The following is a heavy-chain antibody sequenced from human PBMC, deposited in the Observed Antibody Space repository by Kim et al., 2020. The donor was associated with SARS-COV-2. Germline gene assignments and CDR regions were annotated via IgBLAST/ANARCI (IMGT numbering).Heavy chain of an antibody. D-gene: IGHD6-13*01. V-gene: IGHV4-59*01. Sequence: SETLSLTCTVSGGSISSYYWSWIRQPPGKGLEWIGYIYYSGSTNYNPSLKSRVTISVDTSKNQFSLKLSSVTAADTAVYYCARGREGTISSWYLDYRGQG. CDR2: IYYSGST. CDR1: GGSISSYY. J-gene: IGHJ4*02. CDR3: ARGREGTISSWYLDY.